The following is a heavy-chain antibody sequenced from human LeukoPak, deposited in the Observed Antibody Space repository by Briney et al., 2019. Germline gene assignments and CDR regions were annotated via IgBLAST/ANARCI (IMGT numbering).Heavy chain of an antibody. CDR3: ARKKFRP. Sequence: GGSLRLSCAASGFAFSNFAMHWVRQAPGKGLEWVAVVSYEGTIKYYSDSAKGRFTISRDNSNSLISLQMNDLTTEDTAVYYWARKKFRPRGQGTLVT. J-gene: IGHJ5*02. V-gene: IGHV3-30*14. CDR1: GFAFSNFA. CDR2: VSYEGTIK.